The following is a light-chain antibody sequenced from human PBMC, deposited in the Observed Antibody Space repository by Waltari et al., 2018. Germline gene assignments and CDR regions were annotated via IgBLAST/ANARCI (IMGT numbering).Light chain of an antibody. CDR2: KDT. CDR3: LAAYSGGSQGV. J-gene: IGLJ2*01. V-gene: IGLV3-25*03. CDR1: ALPKQY. Sequence: SYELTQPPSVSVSPGQTAKIPCSGDALPKQYTYWYQQKPGQAPLLVIYKDTESPSGLPERFSGSSSGTTVTLTISGVQAEDEADYYCLAAYSGGSQGVFGGGTKLTVL.